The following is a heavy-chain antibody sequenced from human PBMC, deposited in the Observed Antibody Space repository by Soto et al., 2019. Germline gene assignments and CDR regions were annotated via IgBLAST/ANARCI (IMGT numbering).Heavy chain of an antibody. V-gene: IGHV1-69*01. Sequence: QVQLVQSGAEVKKPGSSVKVSCKASGGTFSSYAISWVRQAPGQGLEWRGGIIPIFGTANYAQKFQGRVTITADESTSTAYMELSSLRSEDTAVYYCARDSITMVRGVMSYYFDYWGQGTLVTVSS. CDR2: IIPIFGTA. J-gene: IGHJ4*02. D-gene: IGHD3-10*01. CDR3: ARDSITMVRGVMSYYFDY. CDR1: GGTFSSYA.